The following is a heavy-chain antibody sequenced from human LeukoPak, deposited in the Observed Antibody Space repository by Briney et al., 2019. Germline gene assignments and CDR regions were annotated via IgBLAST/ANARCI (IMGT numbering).Heavy chain of an antibody. CDR1: GYTFTNYY. D-gene: IGHD6-13*01. Sequence: GASVKVSCKASGYTFTNYYMHWVRQAPGQGLEWMGIINPSGGSTSYAQKFQGRVTMTRDMSTNTVYMELSSLRSEDTAVYYCARVYYSNSYDYWYFDLWGRGTLVTVSS. CDR3: ARVYYSNSYDYWYFDL. CDR2: INPSGGST. V-gene: IGHV1-46*01. J-gene: IGHJ2*01.